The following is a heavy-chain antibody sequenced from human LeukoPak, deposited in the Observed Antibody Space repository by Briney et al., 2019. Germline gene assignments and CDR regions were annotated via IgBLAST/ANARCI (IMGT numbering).Heavy chain of an antibody. D-gene: IGHD2-8*01. CDR3: ARKTLLVTNVGLGRPKIQEKGAFDI. J-gene: IGHJ3*02. CDR1: GFTFSSYG. V-gene: IGHV3-30*19. Sequence: PGGFLRLSCAASGFTFSSYGMHWVRQAPGRGLEWVAVISYDGSNKYYADSVKGRFTISRDNSKNTLYLQMNSLRAEDTAVYYCARKTLLVTNVGLGRPKIQEKGAFDIWGQGTMVTVSS. CDR2: ISYDGSNK.